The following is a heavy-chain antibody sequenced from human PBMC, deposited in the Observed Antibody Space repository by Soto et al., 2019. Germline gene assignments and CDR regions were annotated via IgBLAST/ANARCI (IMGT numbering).Heavy chain of an antibody. J-gene: IGHJ4*02. V-gene: IGHV3-72*01. CDR3: ARLMGTSFDI. CDR2: ARNKVSGYTT. Sequence: EVQLVESGGGMVQPGGSLRLSCAASGFTFSDHYMDWVRQAPGKGLEWVGRARNKVSGYTTAHAASVEGRFAISRDDSKNSLYLQMSSLKVDDTAVYFCARLMGTSFDIWGQGTLVTVSS. D-gene: IGHD2-8*01. CDR1: GFTFSDHY.